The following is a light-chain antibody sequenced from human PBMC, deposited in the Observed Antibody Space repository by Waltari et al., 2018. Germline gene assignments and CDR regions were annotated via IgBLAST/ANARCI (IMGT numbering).Light chain of an antibody. CDR2: DDS. Sequence: SYVVTQPPSVSVAPGKTASITCGGNNIGINSVHWYQQKSGQAPVLVVYDDSDRPSGIPERFSGSNSGNTATLTISRVEAGDEADYYCQVWDSSSDHRVFGGGTKLTVL. V-gene: IGLV3-21*03. CDR1: NIGINS. J-gene: IGLJ3*02. CDR3: QVWDSSSDHRV.